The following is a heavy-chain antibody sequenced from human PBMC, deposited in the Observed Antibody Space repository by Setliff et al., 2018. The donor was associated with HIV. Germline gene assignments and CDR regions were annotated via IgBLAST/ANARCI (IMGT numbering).Heavy chain of an antibody. V-gene: IGHV3-11*04. CDR3: ATLGLYDILTGAIDY. CDR2: ISGSGITI. CDR1: GFTFSDYY. J-gene: IGHJ4*02. D-gene: IGHD3-9*01. Sequence: GGSLRLSCAASGFTFSDYYLSWIRQAPGKGLEWVSYISGSGITIYYADSVKGRFTISRDNAKNSLYLQMNSLRAEDTAVYYCATLGLYDILTGAIDYWGQGTLVTVSS.